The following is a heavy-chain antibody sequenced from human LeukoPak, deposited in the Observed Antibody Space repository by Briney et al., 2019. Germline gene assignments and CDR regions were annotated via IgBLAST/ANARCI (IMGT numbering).Heavy chain of an antibody. J-gene: IGHJ4*02. CDR3: ASRYSSSSDF. CDR2: INPNSGGT. CDR1: GGTFSSYA. Sequence: ASVKVSCKASGGTFSSYAISWVRQAPGQGLEWMGRINPNSGGTNYAQKFQGRVTMTRDTSISTAYMELSRLRSDDTAVYYCASRYSSSSDFWGQGTLVTVSS. V-gene: IGHV1-2*06. D-gene: IGHD6-6*01.